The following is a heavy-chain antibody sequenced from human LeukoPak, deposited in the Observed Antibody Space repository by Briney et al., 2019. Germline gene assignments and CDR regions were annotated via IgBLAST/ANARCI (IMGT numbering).Heavy chain of an antibody. V-gene: IGHV4-34*01. CDR3: AKEAVGGSWYCHGFDP. D-gene: IGHD6-13*01. CDR2: INHSGST. CDR1: GGSFSGYY. Sequence: SETLSLTCAVYGGSFSGYYWSWIRQPPGKGLEWIGEINHSGSTNYNPSLKSRVTISVDTSKNQFSLKLSSVTAADTAVYYCAKEAVGGSWYCHGFDPWGQGTLVTVSS. J-gene: IGHJ5*02.